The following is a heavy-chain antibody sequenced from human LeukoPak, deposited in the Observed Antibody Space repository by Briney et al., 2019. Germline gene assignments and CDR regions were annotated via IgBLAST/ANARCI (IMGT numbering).Heavy chain of an antibody. V-gene: IGHV4-59*01. J-gene: IGHJ6*03. CDR1: GASISRYY. D-gene: IGHD2-15*01. CDR2: ISNSGST. CDR3: GRDALVGYFSYYYMDV. Sequence: SETLSLTCSVSGASISRYYWSWIRQPPVKGLEWIGDISNSGSTSYNPSLKSRVTISIDTSKSQFSLKLSSVTAADTAVYYCGRDALVGYFSYYYMDVWGKGTTVTVSS.